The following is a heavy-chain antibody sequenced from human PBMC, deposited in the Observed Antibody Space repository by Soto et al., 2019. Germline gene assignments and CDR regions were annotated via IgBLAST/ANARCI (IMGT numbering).Heavy chain of an antibody. Sequence: EVQLLESGGGLVQPGGSLRLSCAASGFTFSNYAMNWVRQAPGKGLEWVSSISGSGGSTYYADSVKGRFTFSRDNSKSTLYLQMNSLRAEDTAVYYCAKVKAGWYFDIWGRGTMVTVSS. D-gene: IGHD6-13*01. CDR2: ISGSGGST. CDR1: GFTFSNYA. J-gene: IGHJ2*01. V-gene: IGHV3-23*01. CDR3: AKVKAGWYFDI.